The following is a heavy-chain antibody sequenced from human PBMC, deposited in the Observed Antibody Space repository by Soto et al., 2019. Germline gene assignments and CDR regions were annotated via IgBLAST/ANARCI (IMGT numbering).Heavy chain of an antibody. Sequence: QSGGSLRLSCAASGFTFSSYAMSWVRQAPGKGLEWVSAISGSGGSTYYADSVKGRFTISRDNSKNTLYLQMNSLRAEDTAVYYCAKETGIQLWLREAYFDYWGQGTLVTVSS. CDR1: GFTFSSYA. V-gene: IGHV3-23*01. CDR3: AKETGIQLWLREAYFDY. J-gene: IGHJ4*02. CDR2: ISGSGGST. D-gene: IGHD5-18*01.